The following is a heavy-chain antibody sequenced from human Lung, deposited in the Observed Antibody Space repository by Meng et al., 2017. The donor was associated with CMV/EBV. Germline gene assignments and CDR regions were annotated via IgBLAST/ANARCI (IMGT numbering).Heavy chain of an antibody. CDR3: ARKRTNWRGPGFDY. J-gene: IGHJ4*02. D-gene: IGHD2-8*01. CDR1: GFTFSHSW. Sequence: GGSLRLSCAASGFTFSHSWMHWVRQAPGKGLVWVSLINTDGTTTNYADSVKGRFTISRDNAKNTLHLQMDSLRADDTALYYCARKRTNWRGPGFDYWGQGXLVTVSS. V-gene: IGHV3-74*01. CDR2: INTDGTTT.